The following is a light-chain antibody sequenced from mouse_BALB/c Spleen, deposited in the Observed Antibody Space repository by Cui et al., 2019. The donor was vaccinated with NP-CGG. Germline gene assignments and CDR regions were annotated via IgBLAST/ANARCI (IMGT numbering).Light chain of an antibody. J-gene: IGLJ1*01. CDR2: GTN. CDR3: ALWYSNHWV. CDR1: TGAVTTSNY. Sequence: QAVVTQASALTTPPGETVTLTCRSSTGAVTTSNYANWVQEKPDHLFTGLIGGTNNRAPGVPARFSGPLIGDKAALTITGAQTEDETIYFCALWYSNHWVFGGGTKVTVL. V-gene: IGLV1*01.